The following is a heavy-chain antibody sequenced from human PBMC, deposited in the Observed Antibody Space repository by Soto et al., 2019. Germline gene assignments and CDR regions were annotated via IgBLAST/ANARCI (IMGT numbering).Heavy chain of an antibody. Sequence: SLRLSCAASGFTFSRYGMHWVRQGPGKGLEWVAVISYDGSNKYYAESVIGLFSFSRDTSKNTLYLQMNSLRAEDTAVYYCPQXXLXDXCXVYYAFASXGQXTLXTVXS. D-gene: IGHD3-3*01. J-gene: IGHJ4*02. CDR1: GFTFSRYG. CDR2: ISYDGSNK. CDR3: PQXXLXDXCXVYYAFAS. V-gene: IGHV3-30*03.